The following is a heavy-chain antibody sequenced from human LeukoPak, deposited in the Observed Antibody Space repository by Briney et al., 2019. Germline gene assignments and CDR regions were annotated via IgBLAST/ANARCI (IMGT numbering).Heavy chain of an antibody. D-gene: IGHD4-17*01. V-gene: IGHV3-30*18. CDR3: AKDDTVTTAGSWDYYGMDV. CDR1: GFTFSSYG. Sequence: GGSLRLSCAASGFTFSSYGMHWVRQAPGKGLEWVAVISYDGSNKYYADSVKGRFTISRDNSKNTLYLQMNSLRAEDTAVYYCAKDDTVTTAGSWDYYGMDVWGQGTTVIVSS. CDR2: ISYDGSNK. J-gene: IGHJ6*02.